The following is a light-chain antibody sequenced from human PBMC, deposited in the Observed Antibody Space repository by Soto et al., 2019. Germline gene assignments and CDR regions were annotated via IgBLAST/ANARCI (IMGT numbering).Light chain of an antibody. J-gene: IGLJ1*01. CDR2: GXX. Sequence: QSALTQPASVSGSPGQSITISCSGTRSDIGSYNYVAWYQQFPGKTPKILIYGXXXXXSGVSSRFSGSKSGNTDSLTISGLQAEDEADYYCISYTGSSTSYVFVSGSKVTVL. V-gene: IGLV2-14*01. CDR1: RSDIGSYNY. CDR3: ISYTGSSTSYV.